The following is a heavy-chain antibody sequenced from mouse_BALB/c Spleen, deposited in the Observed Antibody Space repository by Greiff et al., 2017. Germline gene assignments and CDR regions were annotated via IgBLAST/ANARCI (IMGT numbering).Heavy chain of an antibody. V-gene: IGHV5-12-1*01. CDR3: ARQMDYYGSSFAY. D-gene: IGHD1-1*01. CDR1: GFAFSSYD. Sequence: VQLKESGGGLVKPGGSLKLSCAASGFAFSSYDMSWVRQTPEKRLEWVAYISSGGGSTYYPDTVKGRFTISRDNAKNTLYLQMSSLKSEDTAMYYCARQMDYYGSSFAYWGQGTLVTVSA. J-gene: IGHJ3*01. CDR2: ISSGGGST.